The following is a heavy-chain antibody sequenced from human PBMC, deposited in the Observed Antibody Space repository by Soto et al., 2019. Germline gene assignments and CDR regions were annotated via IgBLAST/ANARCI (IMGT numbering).Heavy chain of an antibody. Sequence: EVQLVESGGGLVQPGGSLRLSCAASGFTFSSYWMHWVRQAPGKGLVWVSRINSDGSSTTYADSVKGRFTISRDNAKNTDCQQMNSLRAEDTAVYYCASKHSSRAFDYWGQGTLVTVSS. D-gene: IGHD6-13*01. CDR1: GFTFSSYW. V-gene: IGHV3-74*01. J-gene: IGHJ4*02. CDR2: INSDGSST. CDR3: ASKHSSRAFDY.